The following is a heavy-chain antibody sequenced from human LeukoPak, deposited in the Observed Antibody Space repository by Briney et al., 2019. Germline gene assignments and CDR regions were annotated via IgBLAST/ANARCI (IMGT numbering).Heavy chain of an antibody. Sequence: SETLSLTCAVYGGSFSGYYWSWIRQPPGKGLEWIGEINHSGSTNYNPSLKSRVTISVDTSKNQFSLKLSSVTAADTAVYYCARGRFGYCSSTSCSPHYYFDYWGQGILVTVSS. CDR2: INHSGST. CDR1: GGSFSGYY. D-gene: IGHD2-2*01. CDR3: ARGRFGYCSSTSCSPHYYFDY. V-gene: IGHV4-34*01. J-gene: IGHJ4*02.